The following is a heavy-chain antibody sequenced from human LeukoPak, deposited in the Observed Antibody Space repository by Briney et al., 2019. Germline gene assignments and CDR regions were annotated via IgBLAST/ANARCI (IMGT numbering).Heavy chain of an antibody. Sequence: GESLKISCKGSGYSFTSFWIGWVRQMPGKGLEWMGIIYPGDSDTRYSPSFQGQVTISADKSISTAYLQWSSLKASDTAMYYCARLLAAAGQGNWFDPWGQGTLVTVSS. CDR3: ARLLAAAGQGNWFDP. J-gene: IGHJ5*02. CDR2: IYPGDSDT. CDR1: GYSFTSFW. D-gene: IGHD6-13*01. V-gene: IGHV5-51*01.